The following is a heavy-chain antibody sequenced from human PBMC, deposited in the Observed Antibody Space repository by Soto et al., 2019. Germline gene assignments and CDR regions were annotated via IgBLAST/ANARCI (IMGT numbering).Heavy chain of an antibody. Sequence: RLSCAASGFTFSSYAMSWVRQAPGKGLEWVSAISGSGGSTYYADSVKGRFTISRDNSKNTLYLQMNSLRAEDTAVYYCAKIEYSSSWYYYYGMDVWGQGTTVTVSS. CDR3: AKIEYSSSWYYYYGMDV. V-gene: IGHV3-23*01. CDR2: ISGSGGST. CDR1: GFTFSSYA. D-gene: IGHD6-6*01. J-gene: IGHJ6*02.